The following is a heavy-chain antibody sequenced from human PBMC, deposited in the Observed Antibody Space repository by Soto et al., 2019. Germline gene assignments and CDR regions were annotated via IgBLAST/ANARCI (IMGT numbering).Heavy chain of an antibody. CDR1: GYTFTGYA. V-gene: IGHV1-3*05. D-gene: IGHD6-19*01. Sequence: QVQLVQSGAEEKKPGASVKVSCKASGYTFTGYAMHWVRQALGRRLEWMGWINAGNGNTKYSQKFQGRVTITRDTSASTAYMELSSLRSEDTAVYYCARAVAVAADFDYWGQGTLVTVSS. CDR3: ARAVAVAADFDY. CDR2: INAGNGNT. J-gene: IGHJ4*02.